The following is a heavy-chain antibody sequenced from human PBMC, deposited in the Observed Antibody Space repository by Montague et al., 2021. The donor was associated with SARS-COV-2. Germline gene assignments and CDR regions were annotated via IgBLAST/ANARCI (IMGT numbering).Heavy chain of an antibody. V-gene: IGHV3-7*01. D-gene: IGHD1-26*01. Sequence: SLRLSCAASGFTFSSYWMSWVRQAPGKGLEWVANIKQDGSEKYYVDSVKGRFTISRDNVKNSLYLQMNSLRAEDTAVYYCARDMAGGSYYYYGMDVWGQGTTVTVSS. J-gene: IGHJ6*02. CDR2: IKQDGSEK. CDR3: ARDMAGGSYYYYGMDV. CDR1: GFTFSSYW.